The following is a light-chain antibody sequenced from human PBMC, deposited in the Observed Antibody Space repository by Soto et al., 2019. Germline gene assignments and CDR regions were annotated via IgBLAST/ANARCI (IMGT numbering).Light chain of an antibody. CDR2: DVS. Sequence: QSVLTQPASVSGSPGQASTISCTGTNNDVGGYDYVSWYQQHPGKAPKLMIYDVSKRPSGVSDRFSDSKSGNTASLTISGLQADEEADYSCSSYTSGTTLVVFGGGTKLTVL. CDR1: NNDVGGYDY. J-gene: IGLJ2*01. V-gene: IGLV2-14*01. CDR3: SSYTSGTTLVV.